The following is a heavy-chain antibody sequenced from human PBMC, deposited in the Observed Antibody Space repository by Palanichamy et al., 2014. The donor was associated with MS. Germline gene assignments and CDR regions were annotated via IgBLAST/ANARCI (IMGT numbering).Heavy chain of an antibody. V-gene: IGHV4-30-4*01. D-gene: IGHD3-10*01. Sequence: QVQLQESGPRTGEAFTDLSLTCTVSGGSISSGDYYWSWIRQPPGKGLEWIGYIYYSGSTYYNPSLKSRVTMSVDTSKNQFSLKLSSVTAADTAVYYCASTYYYGSGSYFYYGMDVWGQGTTVTVS. CDR2: IYYSGST. J-gene: IGHJ6*02. CDR3: ASTYYYGSGSYFYYGMDV. CDR1: GGSISSGDYY.